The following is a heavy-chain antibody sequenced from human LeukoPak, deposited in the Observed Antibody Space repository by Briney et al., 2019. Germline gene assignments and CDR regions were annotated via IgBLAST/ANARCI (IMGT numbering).Heavy chain of an antibody. CDR1: GGSISSSSYY. CDR2: IYYSGST. Sequence: PSETLSLTCTVSGGSISSSSYYWGWIRQPPGKGLEWIGSIYYSGSTYYNPSLKSRVTISVDTSKSQFSLKLSSVTAADTAVYYCARRIYDFWSGYQYYFDYWGQGTLVTVSS. D-gene: IGHD3-3*01. J-gene: IGHJ4*02. V-gene: IGHV4-39*01. CDR3: ARRIYDFWSGYQYYFDY.